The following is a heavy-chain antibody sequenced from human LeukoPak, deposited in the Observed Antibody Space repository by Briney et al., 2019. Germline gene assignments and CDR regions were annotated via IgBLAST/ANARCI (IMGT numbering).Heavy chain of an antibody. D-gene: IGHD2-2*02. J-gene: IGHJ3*02. CDR2: ISGSGGST. Sequence: GGSLRLSCAASGFTFSSYAMSWVRQAPGMGLEWVSAISGSGGSTYYADSVKGRFTISRDNSKNTLYLQMNSLRAEDTAVYYCAKGRELEYQLLYLDAFDIWGQGTMVTVSS. V-gene: IGHV3-23*01. CDR3: AKGRELEYQLLYLDAFDI. CDR1: GFTFSSYA.